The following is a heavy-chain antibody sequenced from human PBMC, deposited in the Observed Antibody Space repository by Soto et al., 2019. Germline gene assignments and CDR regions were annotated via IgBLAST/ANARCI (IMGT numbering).Heavy chain of an antibody. J-gene: IGHJ3*01. D-gene: IGHD2-15*01. V-gene: IGHV3-7*01. Sequence: PGGSLRLSCVASGFPFSNYWMSWVRQAPGKGLEWVAFIKEDGSEIYYVDSVKGRFTISRDNAKNSVYLQMNSLRAEDTAVYYCARSYCPLVWGQGTMVTVSS. CDR3: ARSYCPLV. CDR2: IKEDGSEI. CDR1: GFPFSNYW.